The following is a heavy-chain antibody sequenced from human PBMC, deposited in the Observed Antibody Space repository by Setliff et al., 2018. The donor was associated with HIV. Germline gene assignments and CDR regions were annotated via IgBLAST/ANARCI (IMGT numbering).Heavy chain of an antibody. CDR3: AREGKFRYYYYMDV. CDR2: MNPNTGVS. J-gene: IGHJ6*03. D-gene: IGHD3-10*01. CDR1: GHTFTNVD. Sequence: ASVKVSCKASGHTFTNVDIHWLRRATGQGLEWMGWMNPNTGVSGYALKFQARVTMTRDTSISTAYMELSNLTSEDTAVYYCAREGKFRYYYYMDVWGKGTTVTVSS. V-gene: IGHV1-8*01.